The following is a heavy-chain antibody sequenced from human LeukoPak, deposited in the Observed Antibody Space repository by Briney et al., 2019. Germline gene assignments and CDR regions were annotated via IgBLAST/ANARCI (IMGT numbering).Heavy chain of an antibody. D-gene: IGHD3-16*02. V-gene: IGHV3-33*01. J-gene: IGHJ4*02. CDR3: ARDYRYDY. CDR1: GFSFASYG. CDR2: IRYDGSTQ. Sequence: PGGSLRLSCAASGFSFASYGMHWVRQAPGKGLEWVAVIRYDGSTQYYGDSMKGRFTISRDNSQKILYLQMNSLRAEDTAMYYCARDYRYDYWGQGTLVTVSS.